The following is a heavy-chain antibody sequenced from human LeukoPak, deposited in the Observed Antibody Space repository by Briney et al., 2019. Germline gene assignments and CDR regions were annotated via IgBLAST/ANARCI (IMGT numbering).Heavy chain of an antibody. V-gene: IGHV3-33*01. Sequence: GGSLRLSCAASGFTFSSCGMHWVRQAPGKGLEWVAVIWYDGSNKYYADSVKGRFTISRDNSKNTLYLQMNSLRAEDTAVYYCARDGDYYDSSGFFDYWGQGTLVTVSS. CDR2: IWYDGSNK. D-gene: IGHD3-22*01. J-gene: IGHJ4*02. CDR3: ARDGDYYDSSGFFDY. CDR1: GFTFSSCG.